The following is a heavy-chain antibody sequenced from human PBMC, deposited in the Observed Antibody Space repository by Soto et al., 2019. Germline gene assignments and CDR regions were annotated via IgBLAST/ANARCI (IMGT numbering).Heavy chain of an antibody. J-gene: IGHJ5*02. CDR2: MNEDGTTI. CDR1: GFTFSNYW. Sequence: EVQLVESGGGLVQPGGSLRLSCAASGFTFSNYWMHWVRQGPGKGLVWVSHMNEDGTTIDYADSVKGRFTISRDNAKSTLYLQMNSLRAEDTAVYYCAPDLGGPQGSWGQGTLVTVSS. CDR3: APDLGGPQGS. D-gene: IGHD3-16*01. V-gene: IGHV3-74*01.